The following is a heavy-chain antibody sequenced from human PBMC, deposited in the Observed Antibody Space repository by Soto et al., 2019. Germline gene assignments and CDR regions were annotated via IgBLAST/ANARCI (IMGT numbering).Heavy chain of an antibody. CDR1: GGSISSGDYY. Sequence: PSETLSLTCTVSGGSISSGDYYWSWIRQPPGKGLEWIGYIYYSGSTYCNPSLKSRVTISVDTSKNQFSLKLSSVTAADTAVYYCARGTGIAALGWFDPWGQGTLVTVS. CDR2: IYYSGST. CDR3: ARGTGIAALGWFDP. D-gene: IGHD6-13*01. J-gene: IGHJ5*02. V-gene: IGHV4-30-4*01.